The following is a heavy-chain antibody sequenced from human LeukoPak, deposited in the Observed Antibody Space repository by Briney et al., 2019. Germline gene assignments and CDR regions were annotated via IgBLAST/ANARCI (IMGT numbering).Heavy chain of an antibody. D-gene: IGHD2-21*02. CDR3: ARDALAYCGGDCYFAAFDI. CDR2: IYTSGST. V-gene: IGHV4-61*02. J-gene: IGHJ3*02. Sequence: SKTLSLTCTVSGGSISSGSYYWSWIRQPAGKGLEWIGRIYTSGSTNYNPSLKSRVTISVDTSKNQFSLKLSSVTAADTAVYYCARDALAYCGGDCYFAAFDIWGQGTMVTVSS. CDR1: GGSISSGSYY.